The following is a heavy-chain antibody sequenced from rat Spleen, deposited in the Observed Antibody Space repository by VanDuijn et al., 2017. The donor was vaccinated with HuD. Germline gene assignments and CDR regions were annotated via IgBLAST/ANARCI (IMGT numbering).Heavy chain of an antibody. V-gene: IGHV2-41*01. CDR3: ARAHTTGIRDWLAY. D-gene: IGHD1-9*01. J-gene: IGHJ3*01. CDR1: GFSLTTYN. CDR2: IWNTGAT. Sequence: QVQLKESGPGLVQPSQTLSLSCTVAGFSLTTYNVHWLRQPPGKGLEWRGVIWNTGATRYISALKSRLSISKDTSKSQVFLKMNSLQTEDTATYYCARAHTTGIRDWLAYWGQGTLVTVSS.